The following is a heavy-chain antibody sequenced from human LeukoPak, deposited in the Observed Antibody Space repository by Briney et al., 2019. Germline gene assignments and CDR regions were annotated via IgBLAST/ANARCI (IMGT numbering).Heavy chain of an antibody. CDR2: ISSSSSYI. D-gene: IGHD1-7*01. CDR3: ARDPQDKRRTTVNY. J-gene: IGHJ4*02. V-gene: IGHV3-21*01. CDR1: GFTFSSYS. Sequence: GGSLRLSCAASGFTFSSYSMNWVRQAPGKGLEWVSSISSSSSYIYCADSVKGRFTISRDNAKNSLYLQMNSLRAEDTAVYYCARDPQDKRRTTVNYWGQGTLVTVSS.